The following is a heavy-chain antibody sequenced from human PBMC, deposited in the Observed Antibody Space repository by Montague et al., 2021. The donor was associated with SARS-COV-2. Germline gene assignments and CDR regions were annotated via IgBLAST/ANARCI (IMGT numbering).Heavy chain of an antibody. CDR2: INHSGST. J-gene: IGHJ5*02. D-gene: IGHD3-10*01. V-gene: IGHV4-34*01. CDR3: ARRNYYGSGGYYSSGFDP. CDR1: GGSFSGYY. Sequence: SETLSLTGAAYGGSFSGYYWSWIRQPPGKGLEWIGEINHSGSTNYNPSLMSRVTISVDTSKNQFSLKLSSVTAADTAVYYCARRNYYGSGGYYSSGFDPGGQGTLVTVSS.